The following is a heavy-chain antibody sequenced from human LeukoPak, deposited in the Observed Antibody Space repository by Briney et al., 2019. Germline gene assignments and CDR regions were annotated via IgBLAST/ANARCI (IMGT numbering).Heavy chain of an antibody. V-gene: IGHV3-64*01. CDR1: GFTFSSYG. D-gene: IGHD3-10*01. Sequence: GGSLRLSCAASGFTFSSYGMHWVRQAPGNGLEYVSAISDNGGRTYYANSVKGRFTISRDNSKNTLYLQMGSLRAEDMAVYYCARDRRTYYYGMDVWGQGTTVTVSS. CDR3: ARDRRTYYYGMDV. CDR2: ISDNGGRT. J-gene: IGHJ6*02.